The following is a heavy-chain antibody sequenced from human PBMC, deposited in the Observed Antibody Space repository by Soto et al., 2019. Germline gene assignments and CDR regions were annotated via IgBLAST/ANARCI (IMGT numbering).Heavy chain of an antibody. J-gene: IGHJ6*03. V-gene: IGHV4-59*01. CDR2: IYYSGST. CDR3: ARSRPFNYYYYMDV. Sequence: QVQLQESGPGLVKPSETLSLTCTVSGGSISSYYWSWIRQPPGKGLEWIGYIYYSGSTNYNPSLKSRVTISVDTSKNQFSLKLSSVTAADTAVCYCARSRPFNYYYYMDVWGKGTTVTVSS. CDR1: GGSISSYY.